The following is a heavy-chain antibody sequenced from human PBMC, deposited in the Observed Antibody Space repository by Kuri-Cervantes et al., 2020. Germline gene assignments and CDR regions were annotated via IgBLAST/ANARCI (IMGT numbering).Heavy chain of an antibody. CDR3: ATTYYYGSGSKRIMKNYGMDV. V-gene: IGHV1-69*02. CDR1: GGTFSSYT. J-gene: IGHJ6*02. Sequence: SVKVSCKASGGTFSSYTISWVRQAPGQGLEWMGRIIPILGIANYAQKFQGRVTITADKSTSTAYMELSSLRSEDTAVYYCATTYYYGSGSKRIMKNYGMDVRGQGTTVTVSS. D-gene: IGHD3-10*01. CDR2: IIPILGIA.